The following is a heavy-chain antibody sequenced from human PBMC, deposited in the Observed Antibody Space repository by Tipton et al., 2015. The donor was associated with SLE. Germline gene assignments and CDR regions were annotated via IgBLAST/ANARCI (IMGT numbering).Heavy chain of an antibody. D-gene: IGHD2-21*01. CDR2: IYYSGST. J-gene: IGHJ5*02. CDR1: GGSINSYY. V-gene: IGHV4-59*01. Sequence: TLSLTCTVSGGSINSYYWSWIRQPPGKGLEWIGYIYYSGSTNYNASLKSRVTISEDTSKKQFSLKLNSVTAADTAVYYCARGDVPGSFDPWGQGILVTVSS. CDR3: ARGDVPGSFDP.